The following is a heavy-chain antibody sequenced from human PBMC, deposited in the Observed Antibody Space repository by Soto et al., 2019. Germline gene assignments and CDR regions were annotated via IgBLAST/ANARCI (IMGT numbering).Heavy chain of an antibody. V-gene: IGHV3-74*01. CDR3: ARGPRGLYHHDY. J-gene: IGHJ4*02. Sequence: EVQLVESGGGLVQPGGSLRLSCAASGFTFSGDWMHWVRQAAGKGLVWVSRINMDGSSTNYADSVKGQFTISRDNAKNTLYLQMNSLRVDDTAVYYCARGPRGLYHHDYWGQGALVTVSS. CDR2: INMDGSST. D-gene: IGHD2-2*01. CDR1: GFTFSGDW.